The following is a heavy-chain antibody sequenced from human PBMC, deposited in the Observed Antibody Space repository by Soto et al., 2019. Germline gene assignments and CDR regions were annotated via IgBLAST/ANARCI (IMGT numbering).Heavy chain of an antibody. D-gene: IGHD2-15*01. Sequence: SVTLSLTCTVSGGSISNPSYYWGWFRQPPGKGLEWIGDIFYTGRTYYSPSLKSRVTISVDTSKEQFSLRLTSVTAADTAVYYCATGGGFVESRMVWFDPWGQGTLVTVS. CDR2: IFYTGRT. CDR1: GGSISNPSYY. CDR3: ATGGGFVESRMVWFDP. J-gene: IGHJ5*02. V-gene: IGHV4-39*01.